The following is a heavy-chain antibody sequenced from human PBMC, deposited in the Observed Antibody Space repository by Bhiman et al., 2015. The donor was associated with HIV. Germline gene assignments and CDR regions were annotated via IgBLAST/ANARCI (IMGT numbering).Heavy chain of an antibody. Sequence: VRLVNSGGGLVQPGGSLRLSCSASGFTFTTFSIHWVRQAPGKGLEWVAVLPYDEGQNFYGDSVKGRFTISIDTSETTVFLQMNSLRTDDTAVYYCAREAYRYSNTRGSIEMWGQGTMVTVSS. CDR1: GFTFTTFS. CDR3: AREAYRYSNTRGSIEM. D-gene: IGHD5-12*01. V-gene: IGHV3-30*04. CDR2: LPYDEGQN. J-gene: IGHJ3*02.